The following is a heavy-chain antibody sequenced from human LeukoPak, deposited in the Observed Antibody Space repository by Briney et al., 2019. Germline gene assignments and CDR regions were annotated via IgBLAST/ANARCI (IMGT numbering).Heavy chain of an antibody. CDR3: ASYPVEWLLKASANY. CDR2: IGTAGDT. Sequence: GGSLRLSCAACGFTFSSYDMHWVRQATGKGLEWVSAIGTAGDTYYPGSVKGQFTISRENAKNSLYLQMNSLRAGDTAVYYCASYPVEWLLKASANYWGQGTLVTVSS. CDR1: GFTFSSYD. D-gene: IGHD3-3*01. J-gene: IGHJ4*02. V-gene: IGHV3-13*03.